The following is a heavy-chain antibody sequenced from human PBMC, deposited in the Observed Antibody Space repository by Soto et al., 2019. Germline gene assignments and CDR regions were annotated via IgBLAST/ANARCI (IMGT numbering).Heavy chain of an antibody. Sequence: PSETLSLTCAVYGGSFSGYYWSWIRQPPGKGLEWIGEINHSGSTNYNPSLKSRVTISVDTSKNQFSLKLSSVTAADTAVYYCARGYHDILTTKFDPWGQGTLVTVSS. CDR1: GGSFSGYY. J-gene: IGHJ5*02. CDR2: INHSGST. V-gene: IGHV4-34*01. CDR3: ARGYHDILTTKFDP. D-gene: IGHD3-9*01.